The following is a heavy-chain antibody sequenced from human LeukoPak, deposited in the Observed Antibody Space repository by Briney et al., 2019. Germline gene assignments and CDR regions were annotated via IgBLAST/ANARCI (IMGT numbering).Heavy chain of an antibody. CDR1: GGSISSYY. V-gene: IGHV4-59*12. CDR2: IYYSGST. Sequence: PSETLSLTCTVSGGSISSYYWSWIRQPPGKGLEWIGYIYYSGSTNYNPSLKSRVTISVDTSKNQFSLKLSSVTAADTAVYYCVRDPRNWNYFDYWGHGILVTVSS. CDR3: VRDPRNWNYFDY. J-gene: IGHJ4*01. D-gene: IGHD1-20*01.